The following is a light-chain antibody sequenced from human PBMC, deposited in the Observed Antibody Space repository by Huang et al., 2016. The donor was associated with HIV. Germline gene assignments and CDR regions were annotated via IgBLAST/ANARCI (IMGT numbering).Light chain of an antibody. Sequence: IQLTQSPSSLSASVGDRVTIACRASQGIGTFVAWYQPKPGKAPKLLIEAASTLQRGVPSRFSGGGSGTNVTLTISSLQPEDFATYYCQQLNSYPLTFGGGTEVEIK. J-gene: IGKJ4*01. CDR2: AAS. CDR3: QQLNSYPLT. V-gene: IGKV1-9*01. CDR1: QGIGTF.